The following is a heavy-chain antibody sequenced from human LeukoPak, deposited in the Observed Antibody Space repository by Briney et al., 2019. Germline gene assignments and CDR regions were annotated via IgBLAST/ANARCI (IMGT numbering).Heavy chain of an antibody. CDR3: AKHRNRGTARIDY. J-gene: IGHJ4*02. V-gene: IGHV3-9*01. CDR2: ISWNSGSI. CDR1: GFTFDDYA. Sequence: PGRSLRLSCAAAGFTFDDYAMHWVRQAPGKGLEWVSGISWNSGSIGYADSVKGRFTISRDNAKNSLYLQMNSLRAEDTALYYCAKHRNRGTARIDYWGQGTLVTVSS. D-gene: IGHD6-6*01.